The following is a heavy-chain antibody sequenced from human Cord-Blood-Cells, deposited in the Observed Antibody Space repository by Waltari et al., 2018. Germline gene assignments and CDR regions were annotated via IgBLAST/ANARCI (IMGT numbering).Heavy chain of an antibody. CDR1: GGSFSGYY. CDR3: ARGNCSGGSCSNWFDP. J-gene: IGHJ5*02. D-gene: IGHD2-15*01. CDR2: INHSGST. V-gene: IGHV4-34*01. Sequence: QVQLQQWGAGLLKPSETLSLTCAVYGGSFSGYYWSWIRQPPGKGLEWIGEINHSGSTNYNPPLKSRVTISVDTSKNQFSLKLSSVTAADTAVYYCARGNCSGGSCSNWFDPWGQGTLVTVSS.